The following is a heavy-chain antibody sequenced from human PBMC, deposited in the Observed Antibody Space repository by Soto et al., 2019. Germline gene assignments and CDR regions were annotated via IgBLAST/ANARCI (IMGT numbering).Heavy chain of an antibody. CDR1: GFTFSSYG. CDR2: IWYDGSNK. CDR3: AREGITGTTFTFDP. J-gene: IGHJ5*02. Sequence: PGGSLRLSCAASGFTFSSYGMHWVRQAPGKGLEWVAVIWYDGSNKYYADSVKGRFTISRDNSKNTLYLQMNSLRAEDTAVYYCAREGITGTTFTFDPWGQGTLVTVSS. D-gene: IGHD1-20*01. V-gene: IGHV3-33*01.